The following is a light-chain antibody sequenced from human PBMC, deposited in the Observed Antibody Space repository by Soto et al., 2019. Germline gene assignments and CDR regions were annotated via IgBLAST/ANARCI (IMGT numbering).Light chain of an antibody. CDR2: GAS. CDR3: QHYQSGHPIT. J-gene: IGKJ5*01. CDR1: QSVGTR. Sequence: EILLTQSPYTLSFSAGERSALSFMAAQSVGTRLAWYRRTTGQAPRLLISGASSRATGIPGRFTGSGSETSFTLTISRLEPEDFALYYCQHYQSGHPITFGQGTRLEIK. V-gene: IGKV3-20*01.